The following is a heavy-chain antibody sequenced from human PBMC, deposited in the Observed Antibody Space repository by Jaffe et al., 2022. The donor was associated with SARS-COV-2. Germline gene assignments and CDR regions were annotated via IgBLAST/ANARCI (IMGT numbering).Heavy chain of an antibody. D-gene: IGHD3-22*01. CDR2: IYYSGST. J-gene: IGHJ4*02. Sequence: QVQLQESGPGLVKPSETLSLTCTVSGGSISSYYWSWIRQPPGKGLEWIGYIYYSGSTNYNPSLKSRVTISVDTSKNQFSLKLSSVTAADTAVYYCAGGVVVPGYYYSPLEDWGQGTLVTVSS. CDR3: AGGVVVPGYYYSPLED. CDR1: GGSISSYY. V-gene: IGHV4-59*01.